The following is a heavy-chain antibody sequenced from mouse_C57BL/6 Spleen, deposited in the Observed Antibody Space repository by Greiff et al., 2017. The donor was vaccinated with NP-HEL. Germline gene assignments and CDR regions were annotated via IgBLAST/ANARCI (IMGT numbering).Heavy chain of an antibody. CDR3: ARESVFSYYGSSYLFAY. CDR2: ISSGSSTI. D-gene: IGHD1-1*01. CDR1: GFTFSDYG. Sequence: EVKLVESGGGLVKPGGSLKLSCAASGFTFSDYGMHWVRQAPEKGLEWVAYISSGSSTIYYADTVKGRFTISRDNAKNTLFLQMTSLRSEDTAMYYCARESVFSYYGSSYLFAYWGQGTLVTVSA. V-gene: IGHV5-17*01. J-gene: IGHJ3*01.